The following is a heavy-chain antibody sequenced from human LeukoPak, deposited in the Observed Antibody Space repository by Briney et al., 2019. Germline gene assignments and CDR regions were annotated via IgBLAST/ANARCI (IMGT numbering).Heavy chain of an antibody. Sequence: DRSLRLSCAAPGFTFDDYAMHWVRQAPGKGLEWVSGIAWNSGSVAYADSVKGRFTISRDNAKNSLYLQMNSLRADDTALYYCAKGTTYYYGSTDYWGQGTLVTVSS. CDR2: IAWNSGSV. V-gene: IGHV3-9*01. D-gene: IGHD3-10*01. J-gene: IGHJ4*02. CDR3: AKGTTYYYGSTDY. CDR1: GFTFDDYA.